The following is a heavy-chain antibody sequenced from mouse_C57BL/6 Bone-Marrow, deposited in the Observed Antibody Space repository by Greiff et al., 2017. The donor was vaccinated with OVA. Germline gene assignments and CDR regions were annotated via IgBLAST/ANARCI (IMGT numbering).Heavy chain of an antibody. J-gene: IGHJ3*01. Sequence: EVQLVESGGGLVQPGGSLKLSCAASGFTFSDYGMAWVRQAPRKGPEWVAFISNLAYSIYYADTVTGRFTISRENAKNTLYLEMSSLRSEDTAMYYRARPYYDYDVLAYWGQGTLVTVSA. V-gene: IGHV5-15*01. CDR1: GFTFSDYG. CDR2: ISNLAYSI. D-gene: IGHD2-4*01. CDR3: ARPYYDYDVLAY.